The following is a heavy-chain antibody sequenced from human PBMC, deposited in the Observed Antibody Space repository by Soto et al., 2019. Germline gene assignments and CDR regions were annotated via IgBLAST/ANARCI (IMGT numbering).Heavy chain of an antibody. Sequence: VQLVQSGAEVKKPGFSVKVSCKASGGTFSNYPFIWVRQAPGQGLDWMGGIIPIFGTTDYGQRFQGRVTITADESTNTAYMELSSLRSDDTAVYYCARGLYCGGGCYSHFDYWGQGTLVTVSS. CDR2: IIPIFGTT. CDR3: ARGLYCGGGCYSHFDY. J-gene: IGHJ4*02. CDR1: GGTFSNYP. D-gene: IGHD2-21*02. V-gene: IGHV1-69*01.